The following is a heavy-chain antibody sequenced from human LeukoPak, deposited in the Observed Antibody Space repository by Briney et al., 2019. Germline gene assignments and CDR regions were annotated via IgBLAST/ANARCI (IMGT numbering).Heavy chain of an antibody. D-gene: IGHD6-25*01. CDR2: ISGDGSDT. J-gene: IGHJ4*02. V-gene: IGHV3-43*02. CDR1: GFSFDDFA. Sequence: GGSLRLSCAASGFSFDDFAMHWIRQVPGEGLEWVCVISGDGSDTWCPDSVQGRSTISRDNSKNSLYLQMNSLRSEDTALYYCAKEGGSSGWRNYDSWGQGTLVTVSS. CDR3: AKEGGSSGWRNYDS.